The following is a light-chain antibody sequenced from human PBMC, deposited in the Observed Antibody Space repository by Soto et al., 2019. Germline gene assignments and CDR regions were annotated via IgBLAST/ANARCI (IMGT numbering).Light chain of an antibody. CDR3: QHSFKIPYP. J-gene: IGKJ2*01. V-gene: IGKV1-39*01. CDR2: AAS. CDR1: QTISTY. Sequence: DIQMTQSPSSLSASVGDRVTITCRASQTISTYLNWYQQNPGKAPKLLIYAASNLQSGVPSRFSGSGSGTDFTLTINSLQPEDFPTYYCQHSFKIPYPFGQGTKLEIK.